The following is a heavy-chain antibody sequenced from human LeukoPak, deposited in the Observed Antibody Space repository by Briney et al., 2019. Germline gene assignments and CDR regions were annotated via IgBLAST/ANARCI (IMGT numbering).Heavy chain of an antibody. J-gene: IGHJ4*02. CDR3: ARGAWIAVAGSDFFDY. CDR2: IYSSGST. CDR1: GYSISSGYY. D-gene: IGHD6-19*01. Sequence: SETLSLTCTVSGYSISSGYYWSWIRQPAGKGLEWIGRIYSSGSTNYNPSLKSRVTISVDTSKNHFSLKLTSVTAADTAVYYCARGAWIAVAGSDFFDYWGQGTLVTVSS. V-gene: IGHV4-61*02.